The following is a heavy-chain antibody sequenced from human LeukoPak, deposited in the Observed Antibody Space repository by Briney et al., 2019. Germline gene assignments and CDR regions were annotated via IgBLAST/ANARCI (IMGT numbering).Heavy chain of an antibody. CDR1: GFTFSSYW. Sequence: GGSLRLSCAVSGFTFSSYWMSWVRQAPGKGLEWVANIKQDGSEKYYVDSVKGRFTISRDNSKNTLYLQMNSLRAEDTAVYYCAKLVSGPISSSWYRDYWGQGTLATVSS. V-gene: IGHV3-7*03. J-gene: IGHJ4*02. D-gene: IGHD6-13*01. CDR3: AKLVSGPISSSWYRDY. CDR2: IKQDGSEK.